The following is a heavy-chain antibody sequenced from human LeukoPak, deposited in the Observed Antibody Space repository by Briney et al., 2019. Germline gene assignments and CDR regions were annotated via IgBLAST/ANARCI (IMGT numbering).Heavy chain of an antibody. CDR2: IYYSGST. J-gene: IGHJ4*02. D-gene: IGHD5-18*01. V-gene: IGHV4-39*01. CDR1: DGSISSSGHY. CDR3: ARHDTAIVTDY. Sequence: SETLSLTCTVSDGSISSSGHYWGWIRQPPGKGLEWIGSIYYSGSTYYNPSLMSRVTMSVDTSKNQFSLNLSSVTAADTAVYYCARHDTAIVTDYWGQGTLVTVSS.